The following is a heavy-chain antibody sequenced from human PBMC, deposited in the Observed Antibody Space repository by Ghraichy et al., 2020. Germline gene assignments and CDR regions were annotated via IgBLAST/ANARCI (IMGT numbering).Heavy chain of an antibody. J-gene: IGHJ4*02. CDR2: INPNSGGT. Sequence: ASVKVSCKASGYTFTGYYMHWVRQAPGQGLKWMGWINPNSGGTNYAQKFQGWVTMTRDTSISTAYMELSRLRSDDTAVYYCARVAWNYVPFFDYWGQGTLVTVSS. CDR3: ARVAWNYVPFFDY. V-gene: IGHV1-2*04. D-gene: IGHD1-7*01. CDR1: GYTFTGYY.